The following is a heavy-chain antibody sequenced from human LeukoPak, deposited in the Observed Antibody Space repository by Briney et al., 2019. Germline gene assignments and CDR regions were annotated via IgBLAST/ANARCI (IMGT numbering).Heavy chain of an antibody. V-gene: IGHV3-23*01. J-gene: IGHJ4*02. CDR1: GFTFSSYA. Sequence: GGSLRLSCAASGFTFSSYAMSWVRQAPGKGLEWVSAISGSGGSTYYADSVKGRFTISRDNSKNTLYLQMNSLRAEDTAVYYCAKGLSYSKYYDFWSGSGTFDYWGQGTLVTVSS. CDR2: ISGSGGST. D-gene: IGHD3-3*01. CDR3: AKGLSYSKYYDFWSGSGTFDY.